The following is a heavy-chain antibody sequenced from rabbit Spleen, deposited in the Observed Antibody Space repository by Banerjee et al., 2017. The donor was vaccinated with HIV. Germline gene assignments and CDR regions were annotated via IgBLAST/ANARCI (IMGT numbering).Heavy chain of an antibody. CDR1: GFSFSSSYW. CDR2: IDAGSSDIT. Sequence: QEQLEESGGGLVKPGASLTLTCTASGFSFSSSYWICWVRQAPGKGLEWIACIDAGSSDITYYASWAKGRFTISKTSSTTVTLQMTSLTAADTATYFCANSSDYALKLWGPGTLVTVS. V-gene: IGHV1S45*01. CDR3: ANSSDYALKL. D-gene: IGHD1-1*01. J-gene: IGHJ4*01.